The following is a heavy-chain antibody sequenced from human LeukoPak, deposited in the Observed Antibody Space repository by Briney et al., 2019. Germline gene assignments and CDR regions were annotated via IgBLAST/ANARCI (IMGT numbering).Heavy chain of an antibody. CDR3: AKDHPTNDYGDYYFDY. Sequence: GGSLRLSCAASGFTFSSSAMSWVRQAPGKGLEWVSGISGSGGSTYYADSVKGQFTISRDNSKNTLYLQMNSLRAEDTAVYYCAKDHPTNDYGDYYFDYWGQGTLVTVSS. V-gene: IGHV3-23*01. D-gene: IGHD4-17*01. CDR2: ISGSGGST. CDR1: GFTFSSSA. J-gene: IGHJ4*02.